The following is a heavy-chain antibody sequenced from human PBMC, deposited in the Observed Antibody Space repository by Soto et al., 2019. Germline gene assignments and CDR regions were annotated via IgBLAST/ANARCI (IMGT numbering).Heavy chain of an antibody. Sequence: VGSLRLSCAASGFSFSTYLMSWVRQAPGKGLEWVANIKQGGNEKFYVDSVKGRFTISRDNDKKSLYLQMDSLRVEDTAVYYCVGALTYEVPYYYYGMDVWGQGTTVIVSS. CDR1: GFSFSTYL. CDR2: IKQGGNEK. V-gene: IGHV3-7*01. J-gene: IGHJ6*02. D-gene: IGHD3-16*01. CDR3: VGALTYEVPYYYYGMDV.